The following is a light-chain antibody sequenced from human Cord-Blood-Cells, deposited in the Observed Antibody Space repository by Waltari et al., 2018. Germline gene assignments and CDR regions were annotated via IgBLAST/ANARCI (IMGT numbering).Light chain of an antibody. CDR2: GAS. Sequence: EIVMTQSPAPLSVSPGERAPLSCRASQSVSSNLAWYQQKPGQAPRLLIYGASTRATGIPARFSGSGSGTEFTLTISSLQSEDFAVYYCQQYNNWLTFGGGTKVEIK. CDR1: QSVSSN. J-gene: IGKJ4*01. V-gene: IGKV3-15*01. CDR3: QQYNNWLT.